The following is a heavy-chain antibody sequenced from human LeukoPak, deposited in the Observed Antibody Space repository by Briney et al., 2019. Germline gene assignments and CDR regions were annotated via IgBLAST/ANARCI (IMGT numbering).Heavy chain of an antibody. CDR1: GGSISSYY. CDR2: IYYSGST. Sequence: SETLSLTCTVSGGSISSYYWSWIRQPPGKGLEWIGYIYYSGSTNYKSSLKSRVTISVDTSKNQYSLKLSSVTAADTAVYYCARETSQKGAHYMDVWGKGTTVTISS. D-gene: IGHD3-16*01. V-gene: IGHV4-59*01. J-gene: IGHJ6*03. CDR3: ARETSQKGAHYMDV.